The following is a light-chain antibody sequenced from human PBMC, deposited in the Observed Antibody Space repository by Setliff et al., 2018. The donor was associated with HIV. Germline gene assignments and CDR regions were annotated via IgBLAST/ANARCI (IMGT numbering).Light chain of an antibody. V-gene: IGLV2-14*03. CDR2: DVR. CDR3: SSYVNINTLV. Sequence: QSVLAQPASVSGSPGQSITISCTGTSSDIGAYNYVSWYQQHPGKAPKVMIYDVRKRPSGVSNRFSGSKSGNTASLTISGLQAEDEAAYYCSSYVNINTLVFGTGTKVTFL. J-gene: IGLJ1*01. CDR1: SSDIGAYNY.